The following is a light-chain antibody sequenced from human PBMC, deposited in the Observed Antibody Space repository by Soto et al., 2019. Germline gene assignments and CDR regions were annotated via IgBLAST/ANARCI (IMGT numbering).Light chain of an antibody. CDR2: DAS. CDR1: QSVSTY. CDR3: QQRRNWPPIT. V-gene: IGKV3-11*01. J-gene: IGKJ5*01. Sequence: EIVLTQSPATLSLSPGERATLSCRASQSVSTYLAWYQQKPGQAPRLLIYDASTRATGIPARFSGSGSGTGFTLTISSLEPEDFAAYYCQQRRNWPPITFGQGTRLETK.